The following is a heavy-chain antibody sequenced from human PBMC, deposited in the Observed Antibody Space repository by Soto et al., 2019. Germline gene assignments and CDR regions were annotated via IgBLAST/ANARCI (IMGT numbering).Heavy chain of an antibody. Sequence: SETLSLTCAVYGGSFSGYYLSWIRQPPGKGLEWIGEINHSGSTNYNPSLKSRVTISVDTSKNQFSLKLSSVTAADTAVYYCVRKGRDRFDPWGQGTLVPSPQ. J-gene: IGHJ5*02. CDR3: VRKGRDRFDP. CDR2: INHSGST. CDR1: GGSFSGYY. V-gene: IGHV4-34*01. D-gene: IGHD3-10*01.